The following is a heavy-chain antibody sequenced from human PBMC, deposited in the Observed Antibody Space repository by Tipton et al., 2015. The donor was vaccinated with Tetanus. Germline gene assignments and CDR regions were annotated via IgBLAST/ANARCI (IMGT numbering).Heavy chain of an antibody. D-gene: IGHD2-15*01. J-gene: IGHJ5*02. CDR1: GGTFSSYA. V-gene: IGHV1-69*01. CDR2: IIPIIGTA. CDR3: ARGGPPYCSGGSCFPSWFDP. Sequence: QLVQSGAEVKKPGSSVKGSCKASGGTFSSYAISWVRQAPGQGLEWMGGIIPIIGTANYPQKFQGRVTITGDESTSTAYVGLSCLRSEDTAVYYCARGGPPYCSGGSCFPSWFDPWGQGTLVTVSS.